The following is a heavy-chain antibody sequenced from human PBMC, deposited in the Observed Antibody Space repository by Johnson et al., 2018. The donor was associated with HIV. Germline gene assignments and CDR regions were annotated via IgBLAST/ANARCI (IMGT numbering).Heavy chain of an antibody. V-gene: IGHV3-33*01. J-gene: IGHJ3*02. Sequence: QMQLVESGGGVVQPGRSLRLSCAASGFTFNSYGMHWVRQAPGKGLEWVAVIWYDGSNKYYADSVKGRFTISRDNAKNSLYLQMNSLRAEDTALYYCAREVNAFDIWGQGTVVTVSS. CDR1: GFTFNSYG. D-gene: IGHD3-22*01. CDR2: IWYDGSNK. CDR3: AREVNAFDI.